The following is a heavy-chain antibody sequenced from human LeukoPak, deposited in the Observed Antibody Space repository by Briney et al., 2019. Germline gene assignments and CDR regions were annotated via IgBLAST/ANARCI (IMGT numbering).Heavy chain of an antibody. CDR1: GFTFSSYA. D-gene: IGHD3-10*01. V-gene: IGHV3-64*01. J-gene: IGHJ6*03. CDR2: ISSNGSST. Sequence: GGSLRLSCAASGFTFSSYAMHWVRQAPGKGLEYVSAISSNGSSTYYANSVKGRFTISRDNSKNTLYLQMGSLRAEDMAVYYCARSGVRGVITHRYYYYYYMDVWGKGTTVTISS. CDR3: ARSGVRGVITHRYYYYYYMDV.